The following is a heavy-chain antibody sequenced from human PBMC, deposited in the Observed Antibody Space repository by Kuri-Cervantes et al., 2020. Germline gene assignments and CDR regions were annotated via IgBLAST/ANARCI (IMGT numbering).Heavy chain of an antibody. Sequence: GESLKISCAASGSTFSSYGMHWVRQAPGKGLEWVSYISSSGSTIYYADSVKGRFTISRDNAKNSLYLQMNSLRAEDTAVYYCARELRNDYWGQGTLVTVSS. V-gene: IGHV3-48*04. J-gene: IGHJ4*02. CDR1: GSTFSSYG. CDR2: ISSSGSTI. CDR3: ARELRNDY. D-gene: IGHD4-17*01.